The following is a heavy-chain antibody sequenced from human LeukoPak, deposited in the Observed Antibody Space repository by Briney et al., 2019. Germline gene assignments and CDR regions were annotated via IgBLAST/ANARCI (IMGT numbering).Heavy chain of an antibody. D-gene: IGHD2-8*01. J-gene: IGHJ4*02. CDR2: IKQDGSEK. CDR1: GFTFSGYW. CDR3: ARRLLNYFDY. Sequence: GGSLRLSCAASGFTFSGYWMSWVRQAPGKGLEWAANIKQDGSEKYYVDSVKGRFTISRDNAKNSLSLQMNSLRVEDTAVYYCARRLLNYFDYWGQGTLVTVSS. V-gene: IGHV3-7*02.